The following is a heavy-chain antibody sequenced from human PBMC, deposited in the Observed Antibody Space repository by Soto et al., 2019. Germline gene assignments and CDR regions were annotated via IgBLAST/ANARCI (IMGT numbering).Heavy chain of an antibody. J-gene: IGHJ5*02. V-gene: IGHV4-31*03. Sequence: SETLSLTCTVSGGSISSGGYYWSWIRQHPGKGLEWIGYIYYAGNTYYNPSLKSRVDISVDTSKNQISLKLSSATAADTAVYYCARATGRNWFDPWGQGTLVTVSS. CDR2: IYYAGNT. CDR3: ARATGRNWFDP. CDR1: GGSISSGGYY. D-gene: IGHD1-1*01.